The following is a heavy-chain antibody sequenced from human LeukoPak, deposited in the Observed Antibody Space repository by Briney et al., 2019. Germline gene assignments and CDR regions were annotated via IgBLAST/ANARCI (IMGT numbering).Heavy chain of an antibody. CDR3: ARDQGSLTRSWYTGY. J-gene: IGHJ4*02. Sequence: ASVKVSCKASGYTFTGYHIHWVRQAPGQGLEWMGRINPYSGDTNFAQKFQGRVTMTRDTSITTAYMDLSSLTPDDTAVYFCARDQGSLTRSWYTGYWRQGTQVTVSS. CDR2: INPYSGDT. D-gene: IGHD6-13*01. CDR1: GYTFTGYH. V-gene: IGHV1-2*06.